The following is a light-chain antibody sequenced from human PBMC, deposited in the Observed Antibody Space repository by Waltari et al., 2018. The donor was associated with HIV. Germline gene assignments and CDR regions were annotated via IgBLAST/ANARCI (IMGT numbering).Light chain of an antibody. J-gene: IGLJ1*01. CDR2: NGG. V-gene: IGLV3-21*02. Sequence: SYVLTQPPSVSVAPGQTARITCGGKNIGSKNVHWYQQKPRQAPVLVVFNGGDRPSGIPQRLSGSSSENTATLTISRVEVGDEADYYCQVWDSSSDHPGVFGSGTKVTVL. CDR1: NIGSKN. CDR3: QVWDSSSDHPGV.